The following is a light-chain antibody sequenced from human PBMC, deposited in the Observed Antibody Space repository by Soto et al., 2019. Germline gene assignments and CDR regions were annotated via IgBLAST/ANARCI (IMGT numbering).Light chain of an antibody. CDR1: RSNIGAGYD. Sequence: QSVLTQPPPVSGAPGQRVTISCTGSRSNIGAGYDVHWYQQLPGTAPKLLVSGNTNRPSGVPDRFSGSKSGTSASLAITGLQAEDEADYYCQSFDSSLSGWVFGGGTKLTVL. CDR2: GNT. J-gene: IGLJ3*02. V-gene: IGLV1-40*01. CDR3: QSFDSSLSGWV.